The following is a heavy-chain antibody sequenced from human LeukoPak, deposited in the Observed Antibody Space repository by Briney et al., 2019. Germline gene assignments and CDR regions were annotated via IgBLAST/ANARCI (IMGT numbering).Heavy chain of an antibody. J-gene: IGHJ4*02. V-gene: IGHV3-9*01. CDR3: AKASRDGYNNEYYFDY. CDR1: GFTFDDYA. D-gene: IGHD5-24*01. Sequence: TGGSLRLSCAASGFTFDDYAMHWVRQAPGKGLEWVSGISWNSGSIGYADSVKGRFTISRDNAKNSLYLQTKSLRAEDTALYYCAKASRDGYNNEYYFDYWGQGTLVTVSS. CDR2: ISWNSGSI.